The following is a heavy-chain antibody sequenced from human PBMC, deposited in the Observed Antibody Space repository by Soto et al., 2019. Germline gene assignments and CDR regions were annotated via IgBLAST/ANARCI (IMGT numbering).Heavy chain of an antibody. CDR1: GGSASSADHY. J-gene: IGHJ5*02. V-gene: IGHV4-31*03. Sequence: TSETLSLTCTVSGGSASSADHYWSWIRQHPGKGLGWIGYIYYTGSTYYNPSLKSRVSISVDTSKNQFSLKLSSLTAADTAMYYFARPISFRGRSWFDPWGQGTLVTVSS. D-gene: IGHD1-26*01. CDR2: IYYTGST. CDR3: ARPISFRGRSWFDP.